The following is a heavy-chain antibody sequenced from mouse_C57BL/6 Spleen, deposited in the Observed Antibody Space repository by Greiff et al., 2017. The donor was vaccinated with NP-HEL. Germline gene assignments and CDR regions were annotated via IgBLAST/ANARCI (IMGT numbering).Heavy chain of an antibody. D-gene: IGHD1-1*01. Sequence: EVQLQQSGPELVKPGASVKMSCKASGYTFTDYNMHWVKQSHGKSLEWIGYINPNNGGTSYNQKFKGKATLTVNKSSSTAYMELRSLTSEDSAVYYCARKSCITTVVVDYWGQGTTLTVSS. CDR2: INPNNGGT. J-gene: IGHJ2*01. CDR3: ARKSCITTVVVDY. V-gene: IGHV1-22*01. CDR1: GYTFTDYN.